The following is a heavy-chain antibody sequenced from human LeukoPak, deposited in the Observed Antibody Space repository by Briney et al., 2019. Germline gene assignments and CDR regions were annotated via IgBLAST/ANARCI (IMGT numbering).Heavy chain of an antibody. CDR2: IYYSGST. CDR1: GGSTSNSNYH. D-gene: IGHD3-3*01. V-gene: IGHV4-61*05. Sequence: SETLSLTCTVSGGSTSNSNYHWAWIRQPPGTGLEWIGYIYYSGSTNYNPSLKSRVTISVDTSKNQFSLKLSSVTAADTAVYYCARERSGSEIFARSFDIWGQGTMVTVSS. J-gene: IGHJ3*02. CDR3: ARERSGSEIFARSFDI.